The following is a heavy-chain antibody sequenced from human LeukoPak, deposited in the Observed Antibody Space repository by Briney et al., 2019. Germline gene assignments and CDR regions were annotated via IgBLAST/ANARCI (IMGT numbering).Heavy chain of an antibody. Sequence: GASVKVSCKASGYTFTGHYMHWVRQAPGQGLEWMGWINPNSGDTIYAQKFQGRVTMTRDTSITTAYMELSRLRSDDTAVYYCARDSAGHHSSLDSWGQGTLVTVSS. CDR2: INPNSGDT. D-gene: IGHD4-11*01. CDR1: GYTFTGHY. V-gene: IGHV1-2*02. J-gene: IGHJ4*02. CDR3: ARDSAGHHSSLDS.